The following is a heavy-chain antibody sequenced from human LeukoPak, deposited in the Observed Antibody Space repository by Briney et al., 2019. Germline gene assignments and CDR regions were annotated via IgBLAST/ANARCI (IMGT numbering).Heavy chain of an antibody. CDR1: GFTVSSNY. CDR2: INWNGGST. CDR3: ARDGVVATIGDNWFDP. D-gene: IGHD5-12*01. Sequence: GGSLRLSCAASGFTVSSNYMSWVRQVPGKGLEWVSGINWNGGSTGYVDSVKGRFTISRDNAKNSLYLHMNSLRAEDTAFYYCARDGVVATIGDNWFDPWGQGTLVIVSS. J-gene: IGHJ5*02. V-gene: IGHV3-20*04.